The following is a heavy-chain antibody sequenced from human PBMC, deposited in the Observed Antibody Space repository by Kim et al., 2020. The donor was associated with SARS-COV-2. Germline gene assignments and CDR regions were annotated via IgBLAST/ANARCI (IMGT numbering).Heavy chain of an antibody. Sequence: SETLSLTCAVYGGSFSGYSWGWIRQPPGKALEWIGFLYYGRRTHSNPSLKSRLTISADTSKNQFSLNLSSVTAADTAVYYCARMGPQGLGRPVSYYFDY. D-gene: IGHD6-19*01. J-gene: IGHJ4*01. CDR2: LYYGRRT. CDR3: ARMGPQGLGRPVSYYFDY. V-gene: IGHV4-34*01. CDR1: GGSFSGYS.